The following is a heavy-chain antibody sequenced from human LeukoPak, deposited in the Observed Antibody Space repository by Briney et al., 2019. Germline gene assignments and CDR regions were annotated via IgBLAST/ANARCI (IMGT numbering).Heavy chain of an antibody. V-gene: IGHV4-59*01. CDR2: IYYSGST. CDR1: GGSISSYY. J-gene: IGHJ4*02. CDR3: ARGSKSYYDFWSGYGGIDY. D-gene: IGHD3-3*01. Sequence: SETLSLTCTVSGGSISSYYWSWIRQPPGKGLEWIGYIYYSGSTNYNPSLKSRVTISVDTSKNQFSLKLSSVTAADTAVYYCARGSKSYYDFWSGYGGIDYWGQETLVTVSS.